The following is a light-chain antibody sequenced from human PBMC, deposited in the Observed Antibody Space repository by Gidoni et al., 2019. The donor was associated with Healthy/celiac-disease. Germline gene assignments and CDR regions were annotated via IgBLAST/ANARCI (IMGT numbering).Light chain of an antibody. Sequence: DIVMTQSPLSLPVPPGEPASIPCRSSQSLLHSNGYNYLDWYLQKPGQSPQLLIYLGSNRASGVPDRFSGSGSGTDFTLKISRVEAEDVGVYYCMQALQTLGTFGQGTKVEIK. J-gene: IGKJ1*01. CDR1: QSLLHSNGYNY. CDR2: LGS. CDR3: MQALQTLGT. V-gene: IGKV2-28*01.